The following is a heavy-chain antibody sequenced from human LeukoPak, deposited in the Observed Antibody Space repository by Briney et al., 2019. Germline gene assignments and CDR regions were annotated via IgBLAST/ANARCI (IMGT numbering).Heavy chain of an antibody. V-gene: IGHV3-23*01. CDR2: ISGSGGST. Sequence: GGSLRLSCAASGFTFSSYAMSWVRQAPGKGLEWVSAISGSGGSTYYADSVKGRFTISRDNSKNTLYLQMNGLRAEDTAVYYCAKDPRRRNFYYDSSGYHYWGQGTLVTVSS. J-gene: IGHJ4*02. D-gene: IGHD3-22*01. CDR1: GFTFSSYA. CDR3: AKDPRRRNFYYDSSGYHY.